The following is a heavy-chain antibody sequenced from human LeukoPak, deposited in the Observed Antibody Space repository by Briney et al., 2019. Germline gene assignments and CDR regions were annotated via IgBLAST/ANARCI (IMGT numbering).Heavy chain of an antibody. D-gene: IGHD5-18*01. CDR1: GFTFSSYA. Sequence: PGGSLRLSCAASGFTFSSYAMHWVRQAPGKGLEWVAVISYDGSNKYYADSVKGRFTISRDNSKNTLYLQMNSLRAEDTAVYYCARDPFGYSYGLADYWGQGTLVTVSS. J-gene: IGHJ4*02. CDR2: ISYDGSNK. V-gene: IGHV3-30*04. CDR3: ARDPFGYSYGLADY.